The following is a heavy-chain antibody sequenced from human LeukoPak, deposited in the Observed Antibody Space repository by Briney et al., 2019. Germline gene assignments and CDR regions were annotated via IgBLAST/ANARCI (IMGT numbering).Heavy chain of an antibody. V-gene: IGHV3-48*01. Sequence: GGSLRLSCAASGFTFSSYSMNWVRQAPGKGLEWVSYISDSSSTIYYADSVKGRFTISRDNAKNSLYLQMNSLRAEDTAVYYCARDLVYCSSTSCYDQPWGQGTLVTVSS. CDR1: GFTFSSYS. D-gene: IGHD2-2*01. CDR3: ARDLVYCSSTSCYDQP. CDR2: ISDSSSTI. J-gene: IGHJ5*02.